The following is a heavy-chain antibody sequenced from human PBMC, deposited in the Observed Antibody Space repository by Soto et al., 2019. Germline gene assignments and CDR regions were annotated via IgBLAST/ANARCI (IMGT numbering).Heavy chain of an antibody. CDR1: GFTFSSYS. J-gene: IGHJ6*02. D-gene: IGHD1-26*01. V-gene: IGHV3-7*03. CDR3: TRCSGSYAHYYQNGLDV. CDR2: IREDGSEK. Sequence: GGSLRLSCAASGFTFSSYSMNWVRQAPGKGLEWVANIREDGSEKYYVDSVKGRFTISRDNAKNSLFLQMNSLRAEDTAVYYCTRCSGSYAHYYQNGLDVWGQGTTVTVSS.